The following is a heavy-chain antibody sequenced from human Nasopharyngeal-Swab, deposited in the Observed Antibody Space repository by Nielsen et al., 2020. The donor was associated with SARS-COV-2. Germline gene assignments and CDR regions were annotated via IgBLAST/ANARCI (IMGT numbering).Heavy chain of an antibody. J-gene: IGHJ3*02. Sequence: SETLSLTCTVSGGSISSGGYYWSWIRQHPGKGLEWIGYIYYSGSTYYNPSLKSRVTISVDTSKNQFSLKLSSVTAADTAVYYCVKRSGGTAPLIGAFDICGQGTMVTVSS. V-gene: IGHV4-31*03. CDR3: VKRSGGTAPLIGAFDI. CDR1: GGSISSGGYY. D-gene: IGHD2-21*01. CDR2: IYYSGST.